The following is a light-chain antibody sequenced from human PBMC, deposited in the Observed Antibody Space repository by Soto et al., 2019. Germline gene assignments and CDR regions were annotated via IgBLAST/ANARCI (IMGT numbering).Light chain of an antibody. CDR3: SSYTSSSTPYV. J-gene: IGLJ1*01. CDR1: SSDVGGYNY. CDR2: EVS. V-gene: IGLV2-14*01. Sequence: QSALTQPASVSGSPGQSITISCPGTSSDVGGYNYVSWYQQHPDKAPKLMIYEVSNRPSGVSNRFSGSKSGNTASLTISGLQAEDEADYYCSSYTSSSTPYVFGTGTKVTVL.